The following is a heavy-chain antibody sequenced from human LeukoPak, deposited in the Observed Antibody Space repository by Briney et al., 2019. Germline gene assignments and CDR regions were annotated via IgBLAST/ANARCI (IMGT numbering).Heavy chain of an antibody. CDR3: AKGLQYYYDSSGYISDAFDI. J-gene: IGHJ3*02. V-gene: IGHV3-53*01. CDR1: GFTVSSNY. Sequence: PGGSLRLSCAASGFTVSSNYMSWVRQAPGKGLEWVSVIYSGGSTYYADSVKGRFTISRDNSKNTLYLQMNSLRAEDTAVYYCAKGLQYYYDSSGYISDAFDIWGQGTMVTVSS. D-gene: IGHD3-22*01. CDR2: IYSGGST.